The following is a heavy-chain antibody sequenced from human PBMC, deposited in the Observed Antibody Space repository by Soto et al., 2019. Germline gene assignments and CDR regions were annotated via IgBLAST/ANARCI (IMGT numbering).Heavy chain of an antibody. D-gene: IGHD2-2*01. CDR3: ARGGDADIVVVPAAANQNWFDP. J-gene: IGHJ5*02. CDR2: INHSGST. V-gene: IGHV4-34*01. CDR1: GGSFSGYY. Sequence: SETLSLTCAVYGGSFSGYYWSWIRQPPGKGLEWIGEINHSGSTNYNPSLKSRVTISVDTSKNQFSLKLSSVAAADTAVYYCARGGDADIVVVPAAANQNWFDPWGQGTLVTVSS.